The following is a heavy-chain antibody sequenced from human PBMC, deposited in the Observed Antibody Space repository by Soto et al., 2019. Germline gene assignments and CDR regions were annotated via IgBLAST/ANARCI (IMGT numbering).Heavy chain of an antibody. V-gene: IGHV4-59*08. D-gene: IGHD3-10*01. CDR1: DDSSSNYK. CDR2: IDFNGGT. CDR3: VRQGFGRLHGLVDV. J-gene: IGHJ6*02. Sequence: QVQLQESGPGLVKPSETLSLTCTVSDDSSSNYKWSWIRQPPGRGLEWIGYIDFNGGTSYNPSLQTRVTISIDTSTIQFLLKRSSVTAVDTAVYYCVRQGFGRLHGLVDVWGQGTTVTVSS.